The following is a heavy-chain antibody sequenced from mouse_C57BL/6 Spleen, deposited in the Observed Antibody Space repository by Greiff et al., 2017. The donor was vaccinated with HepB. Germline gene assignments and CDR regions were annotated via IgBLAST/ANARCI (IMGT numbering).Heavy chain of an antibody. Sequence: QVQLQQPGAELVMPGASVKLSCKASGYTFTSYWMHWVKQRPGQGLEWIGEIDPSDSYTNYNQKFKGKSTLTVDKSSSTAYMQLSSLTSEDSAVYDCAIRLLRSHAMDYWGQGTSVTVSS. CDR1: GYTFTSYW. D-gene: IGHD1-1*01. CDR2: IDPSDSYT. CDR3: AIRLLRSHAMDY. J-gene: IGHJ4*01. V-gene: IGHV1-69*01.